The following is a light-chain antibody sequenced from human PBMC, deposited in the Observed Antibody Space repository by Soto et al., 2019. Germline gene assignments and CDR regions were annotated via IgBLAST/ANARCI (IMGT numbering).Light chain of an antibody. CDR3: LQDYTYPWT. CDR1: QSINAW. Sequence: DIQMTQSPSFLSASVGDRVTITCRASQSINAWLAWYQQKPGKAPKLLIYDVSTLDSGVPSRFSGSASGTDFTLTISSLQPEDFATYYCLQDYTYPWTFGQGTKVDIK. J-gene: IGKJ1*01. V-gene: IGKV1-5*01. CDR2: DVS.